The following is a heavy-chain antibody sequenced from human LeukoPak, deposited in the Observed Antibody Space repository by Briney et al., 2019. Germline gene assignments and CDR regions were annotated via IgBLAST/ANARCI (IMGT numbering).Heavy chain of an antibody. Sequence: GGSLRLSCAASGFTFSSSAMSWVRQAPGKGLEWVSSISGSGSGGSTYYADSVKGRFTISRDNSKNTLYLQMNSLRAEDTAVYYCARITMSRFDPWGQGTLVTVS. CDR3: ARITMSRFDP. J-gene: IGHJ5*02. V-gene: IGHV3-23*01. D-gene: IGHD3-10*02. CDR2: ISGSGSGGST. CDR1: GFTFSSSA.